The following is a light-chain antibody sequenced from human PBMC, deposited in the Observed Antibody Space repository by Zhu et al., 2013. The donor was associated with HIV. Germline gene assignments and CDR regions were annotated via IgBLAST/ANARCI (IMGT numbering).Light chain of an antibody. CDR2: GAS. CDR3: QQYDNWPPYT. V-gene: IGKV3-15*01. Sequence: EIVMTQSPATLSVSPGERATLSCRASQSISTNLAWYQQRPGQAPRLLISGASTRATGIPARFSGSGSGTEFTLTISSLQSEDFALYYCQQYDNWPPYTLVQGT. J-gene: IGKJ2*01. CDR1: QSISTN.